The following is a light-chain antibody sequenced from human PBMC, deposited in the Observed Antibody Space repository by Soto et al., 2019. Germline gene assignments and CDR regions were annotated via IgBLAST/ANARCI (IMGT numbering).Light chain of an antibody. Sequence: QSALTQPRSVSGSPGQSVAIYCIGTSSDIGAYKYVSWYQQHPGKAPKVMIYDVDKRPSGVPDRFSGSKSGNTASLTISDLPTEDEADYYCCSNAGRPDVFGSGTKVTVL. CDR3: CSNAGRPDV. CDR1: SSDIGAYKY. CDR2: DVD. V-gene: IGLV2-11*01. J-gene: IGLJ1*01.